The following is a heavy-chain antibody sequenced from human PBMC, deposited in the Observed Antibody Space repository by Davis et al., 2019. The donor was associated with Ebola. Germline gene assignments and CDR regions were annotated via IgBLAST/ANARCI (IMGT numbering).Heavy chain of an antibody. J-gene: IGHJ4*02. V-gene: IGHV1-46*01. CDR1: GYTFTSYY. D-gene: IGHD3-22*01. Sequence: ASVKVSCKASGYTFTSYYMHWVRQAPGQGLEWMGIINPSGGSTSYAQKFQGRVTMTTDTSTSTAYMELRSLRSDDTAVYYCASGLLYYYDSSGYFDYWGQGTLVTVSS. CDR2: INPSGGST. CDR3: ASGLLYYYDSSGYFDY.